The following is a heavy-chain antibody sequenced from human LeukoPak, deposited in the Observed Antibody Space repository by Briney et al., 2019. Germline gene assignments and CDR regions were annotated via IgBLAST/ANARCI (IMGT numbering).Heavy chain of an antibody. CDR3: AREQGDDTAMITGY. J-gene: IGHJ4*02. D-gene: IGHD5-18*01. V-gene: IGHV1-2*02. CDR1: GYTFTGYY. CDR2: INPKSGGT. Sequence: ASVKVSCKASGYTFTGYYIHWVRQAPGQGLEWMGWINPKSGGTKYGQKFQGRVTMTRDTSISTAYMELSRLTSDDTAVYYCAREQGDDTAMITGYWGQGTLVTVSS.